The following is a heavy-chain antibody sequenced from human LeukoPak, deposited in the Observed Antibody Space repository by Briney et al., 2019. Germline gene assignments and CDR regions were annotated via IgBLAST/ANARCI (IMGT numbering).Heavy chain of an antibody. V-gene: IGHV4-38-2*02. J-gene: IGHJ5*02. CDR1: GYSISSGYY. Sequence: SETLSHTCTVSGYSISSGYYWGWIRPPPGKGLEWIGIIYHSGSTYYNPSLKSRVTISVDTSKNQFSLKLSFVTAADTAVYYCARGYYDSSANWFDPWGRGTLVTVSS. D-gene: IGHD3-22*01. CDR2: IYHSGST. CDR3: ARGYYDSSANWFDP.